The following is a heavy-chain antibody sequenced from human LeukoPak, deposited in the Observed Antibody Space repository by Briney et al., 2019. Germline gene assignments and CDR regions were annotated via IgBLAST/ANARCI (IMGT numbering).Heavy chain of an antibody. CDR3: TTVDLTGYSEYYFDY. J-gene: IGHJ4*02. V-gene: IGHV3-15*01. Sequence: GRSLRLSCAVSGFTFSNAWMSWVRQAPGKGLEWVGRIKSKTDGGTTDYAAPVKGRFTISRDDSKNTLYLQMNSLKTEDTAVYYCTTVDLTGYSEYYFDYWGQGTLVTVSS. D-gene: IGHD3-9*01. CDR2: IKSKTDGGTT. CDR1: GFTFSNAW.